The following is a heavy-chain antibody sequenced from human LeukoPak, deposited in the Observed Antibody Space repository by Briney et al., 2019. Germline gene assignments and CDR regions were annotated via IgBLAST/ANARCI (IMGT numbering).Heavy chain of an antibody. J-gene: IGHJ4*02. CDR1: GFTFSTYS. Sequence: GGSLRLSCAASGFTFSTYSMNWVRQAAGKGLEWVSYISSSSTAIYYADSVKGRFTISRDNARNSLCLQMHSLRDEDTAVYYCAREIYGGCLNSWGQGTLVTVSS. CDR2: ISSSSTAI. V-gene: IGHV3-48*02. CDR3: AREIYGGCLNS. D-gene: IGHD4-23*01.